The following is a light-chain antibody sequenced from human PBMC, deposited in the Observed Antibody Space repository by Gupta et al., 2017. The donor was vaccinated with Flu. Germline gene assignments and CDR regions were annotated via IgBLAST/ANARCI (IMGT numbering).Light chain of an antibody. CDR1: GSISTW. V-gene: IGKV1-5*03. Sequence: DIQMTQSPSTLSASVGDRVTITCRASGSISTWLAWYQQKPGKAPKVLIFEASMLESGVPPRFSGSGSGTEFTLTISSLQPDDFATYYCQQYDDMGTFGQGTKVEIK. J-gene: IGKJ1*01. CDR3: QQYDDMGT. CDR2: EAS.